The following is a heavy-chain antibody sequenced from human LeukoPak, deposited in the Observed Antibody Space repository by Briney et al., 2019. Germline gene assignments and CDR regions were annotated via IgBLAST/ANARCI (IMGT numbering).Heavy chain of an antibody. Sequence: PGGSLRLSCAASGFTLSSYAIHRVRQGPGQGLEWGAVLSYDGSNKYYADSVKGRFTISRDNSKNTLYLQMNSLRAEDTAVYYCARDPYYDILTATPQPPGIWGQGTMATVSS. CDR2: LSYDGSNK. CDR3: ARDPYYDILTATPQPPGI. V-gene: IGHV3-30*04. J-gene: IGHJ3*02. CDR1: GFTLSSYA. D-gene: IGHD3-9*01.